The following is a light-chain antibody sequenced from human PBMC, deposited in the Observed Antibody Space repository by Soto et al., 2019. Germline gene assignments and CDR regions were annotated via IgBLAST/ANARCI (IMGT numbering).Light chain of an antibody. J-gene: IGLJ1*01. CDR1: NSDGGVYNY. CDR2: EVS. V-gene: IGLV2-14*01. Sequence: QSVLTQPASVSGSPGQSITISCTGTNSDGGVYNYVSWYQQHPGKAPKLVIYEVSNRPSGVSNRFSGSKSGNTASLTISGLQAEDEADYYCSSYTSSSTPLYVFGTGTKVTVL. CDR3: SSYTSSSTPLYV.